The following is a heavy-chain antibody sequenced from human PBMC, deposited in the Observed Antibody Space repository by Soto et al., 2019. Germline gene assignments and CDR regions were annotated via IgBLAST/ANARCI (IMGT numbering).Heavy chain of an antibody. CDR2: ISAYNGTA. V-gene: IGHV1-18*01. Sequence: ASVKVSCKASGYTFTIYGISWVRQAPGQGLEWMGWISAYNGTANYAQKFQGRVTITADESTTTAYMELSSLRSEDTAVYYCARAGRLDVDTAMVNAPYYSSGMAVWGKGTTVTVSS. J-gene: IGHJ6*04. CDR1: GYTFTIYG. D-gene: IGHD5-18*01. CDR3: ARAGRLDVDTAMVNAPYYSSGMAV.